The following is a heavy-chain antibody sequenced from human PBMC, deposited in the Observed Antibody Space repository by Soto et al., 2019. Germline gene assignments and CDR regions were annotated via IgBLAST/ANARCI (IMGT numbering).Heavy chain of an antibody. V-gene: IGHV4-30-4*01. J-gene: IGHJ4*02. CDR1: GGSISSGDYY. Sequence: SETLSLTCTVSGGSISSGDYYWSWMRQPPGKGLEWIGYIYYSGSTYYNPSLKSRVIISADTFKNQFSLKLSSVTAADTAVYYCARVPSSGPFDYWGQGILVTVSS. CDR3: ARVPSSGPFDY. D-gene: IGHD3-22*01. CDR2: IYYSGST.